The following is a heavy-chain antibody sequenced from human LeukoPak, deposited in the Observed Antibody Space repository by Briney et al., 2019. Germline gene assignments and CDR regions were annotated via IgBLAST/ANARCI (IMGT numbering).Heavy chain of an antibody. CDR3: ARQVGDYGDYLQGQTCYYGMDV. J-gene: IGHJ6*02. CDR2: IYYSGST. D-gene: IGHD4-17*01. V-gene: IGHV4-39*01. CDR1: GGSISSSSYY. Sequence: SETLSLTCTVSGGSISSSSYYWGWIRQPPGKGLEWIGSIYYSGSTYYNPSLKSRVTISVDTSKNQFSLKLSSVTAADTAVYYCARQVGDYGDYLQGQTCYYGMDVWGQGTTVTVSS.